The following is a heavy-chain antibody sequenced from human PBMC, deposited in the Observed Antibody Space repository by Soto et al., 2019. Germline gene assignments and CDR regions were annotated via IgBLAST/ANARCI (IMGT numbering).Heavy chain of an antibody. V-gene: IGHV1-18*04. D-gene: IGHD2-15*01. CDR3: ARKYCSGGSCYRNWFDP. CDR2: ISAYNGNT. J-gene: IGHJ5*02. CDR1: GYTFTSYG. Sequence: ASEKVSCKASGYTFTSYGISWVRQAPGQGLEWMGWISAYNGNTNYAQKLQGRVTMTTDTSTSTAYMELRSLRSDDTAVYYCARKYCSGGSCYRNWFDPWGQGTLVTVSS.